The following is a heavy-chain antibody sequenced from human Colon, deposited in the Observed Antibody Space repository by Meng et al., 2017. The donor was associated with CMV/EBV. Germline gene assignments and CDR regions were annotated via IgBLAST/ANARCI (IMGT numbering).Heavy chain of an antibody. J-gene: IGHJ6*02. V-gene: IGHV3-48*03. CDR3: ATVVRFPVGGHVYYHGMDV. CDR1: GFSFSSYE. D-gene: IGHD3-3*01. Sequence: GESLKISCTASGFSFSSYEMNWVRQAPGKGLEWVSYISSSGSTIHYADSVKGRFTISRDNVKTSLYLPMNSLRAEDTAAYYCATVVRFPVGGHVYYHGMDVWGQGTTVTVSS. CDR2: ISSSGSTI.